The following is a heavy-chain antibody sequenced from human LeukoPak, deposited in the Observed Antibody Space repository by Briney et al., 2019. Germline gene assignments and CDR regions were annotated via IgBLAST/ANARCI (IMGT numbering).Heavy chain of an antibody. D-gene: IGHD2-2*01. J-gene: IGHJ4*02. Sequence: GASVKVSCKASGYTFTGYYMHWVRQAPGQGLEWMGWINPNSGGTNYAQKFQGRVTMTRDTSISTAYMELSRLRSDDTAVYYCAREGGYCSSTSCYEGFDYWGQGTLVTVSS. CDR1: GYTFTGYY. CDR2: INPNSGGT. CDR3: AREGGYCSSTSCYEGFDY. V-gene: IGHV1-2*02.